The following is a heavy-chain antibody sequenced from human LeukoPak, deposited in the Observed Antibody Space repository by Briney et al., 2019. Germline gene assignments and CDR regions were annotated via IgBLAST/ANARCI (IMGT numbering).Heavy chain of an antibody. CDR3: ARHSGSGWQALGY. CDR2: TSYNGNT. J-gene: IGHJ4*02. CDR1: GYTFSNYG. Sequence: AASVKVSCKASGYTFSNYGISGVRQAPGLGLEWMGWTSYNGNTNYAQKFQDRVTMTTDTSTATAYMELRSLESDDTAVYYCARHSGSGWQALGYWGQGTLVTVSS. V-gene: IGHV1-18*04. D-gene: IGHD6-19*01.